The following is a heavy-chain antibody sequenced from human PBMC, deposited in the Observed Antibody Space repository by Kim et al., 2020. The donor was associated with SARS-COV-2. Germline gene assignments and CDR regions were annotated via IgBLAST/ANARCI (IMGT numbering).Heavy chain of an antibody. D-gene: IGHD2-15*01. CDR3: AIELGVVAASNY. CDR2: ISSSSSYT. CDR1: GFTFSDYY. Sequence: GGSLRLSCAASGFTFSDYYMSWIRQAPGKGLEWVSYISSSSSYTNYADSVKGRFTISRDNAKNSLSLQMNSLSAEDTAVYYCAIELGVVAASNYWGQGTLVTVSS. J-gene: IGHJ4*02. V-gene: IGHV3-11*05.